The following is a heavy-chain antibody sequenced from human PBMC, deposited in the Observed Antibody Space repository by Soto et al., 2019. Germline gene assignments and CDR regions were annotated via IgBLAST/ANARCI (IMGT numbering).Heavy chain of an antibody. CDR3: ARGQSGKNGPNLRFLEWLLHPFDY. J-gene: IGHJ4*02. CDR2: ISSNGGST. CDR1: GFTFSSYA. Sequence: GGSLRLSCAASGFTFSSYAMHWVRQAPGKGLEYVSAISSNGGSTYYAHSVNGRFTISRDNSKNTLYLKMGGLRADDMAVYYCARGQSGKNGPNLRFLEWLLHPFDYWGQGTLVTVSS. V-gene: IGHV3-64*01. D-gene: IGHD3-3*01.